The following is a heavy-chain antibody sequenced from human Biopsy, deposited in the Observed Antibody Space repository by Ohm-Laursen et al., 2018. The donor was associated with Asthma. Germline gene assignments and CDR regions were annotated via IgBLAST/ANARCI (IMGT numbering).Heavy chain of an antibody. D-gene: IGHD3-9*01. CDR2: ISWNSGSI. CDR3: ARTYYDFLTGQVNDAFAI. J-gene: IGHJ3*02. CDR1: GFTFDDYG. V-gene: IGHV3-9*01. Sequence: SLRLSCAAPGFTFDDYGMHWVRQAPGKGLEWVSGISWNSGSIGYADSVKGRFTISRDNAKNSLYLQMNSLRAEDTAVYYCARTYYDFLTGQVNDAFAIWGQGTMVTVSS.